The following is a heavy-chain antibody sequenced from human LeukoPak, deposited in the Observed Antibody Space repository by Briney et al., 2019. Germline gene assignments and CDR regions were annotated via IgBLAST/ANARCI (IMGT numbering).Heavy chain of an antibody. J-gene: IGHJ4*02. CDR2: ISSSGGDT. D-gene: IGHD3-10*01. CDR1: GFRFSSYA. Sequence: PGGSLRLSCAASGFRFSSYAMSWVRQAPGKGLEWVSAISSSGGDTNYANSVKGRFIISRDNSKNTLYLQMSSLRAEDTALYYCARGALWFGESSPYYFDYWGQGTLVTVSS. V-gene: IGHV3-23*01. CDR3: ARGALWFGESSPYYFDY.